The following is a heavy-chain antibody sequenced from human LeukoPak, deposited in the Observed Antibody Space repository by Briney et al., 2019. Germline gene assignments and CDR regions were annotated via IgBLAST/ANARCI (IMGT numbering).Heavy chain of an antibody. Sequence: SVKVSCKASGGTFSSYAISWVRQAPGQGLEWMGGIIPIFGTANYAQKFQGRVTITADESTSTAYMELSSLRSEDTAVYYCARGEGFCSSTSCYTDYYYYMDVWGKGTTVTVSS. J-gene: IGHJ6*03. CDR3: ARGEGFCSSTSCYTDYYYYMDV. CDR1: GGTFSSYA. D-gene: IGHD2-2*02. V-gene: IGHV1-69*13. CDR2: IIPIFGTA.